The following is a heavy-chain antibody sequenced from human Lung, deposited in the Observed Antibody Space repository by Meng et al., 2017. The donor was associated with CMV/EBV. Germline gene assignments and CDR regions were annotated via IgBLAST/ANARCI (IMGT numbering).Heavy chain of an antibody. Sequence: VNSGGCYWSWIRQAPGQGLEWIGYVYYTGGTNYNPSVKSRVTISLDTSQNQFSLRLDSVSAADAGIYYCARGKSDYDSNGYYDNWGQGTLVTVSS. CDR1: VNSGGCY. D-gene: IGHD3-9*01. V-gene: IGHV4-61*08. CDR2: VYYTGGT. J-gene: IGHJ4*02. CDR3: ARGKSDYDSNGYYDN.